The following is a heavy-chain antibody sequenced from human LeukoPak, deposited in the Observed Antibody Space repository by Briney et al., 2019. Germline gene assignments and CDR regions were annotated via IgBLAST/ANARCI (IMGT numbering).Heavy chain of an antibody. J-gene: IGHJ4*02. CDR3: ARDPAEADC. CDR2: INGGGNT. Sequence: GLEWVSSINGGGNTFYADSVKGRFAISRDNAKNSLYLQMNGLRAEDTAVYYCARDPAEADCWGQGTLVTVSS. V-gene: IGHV3-69-1*01.